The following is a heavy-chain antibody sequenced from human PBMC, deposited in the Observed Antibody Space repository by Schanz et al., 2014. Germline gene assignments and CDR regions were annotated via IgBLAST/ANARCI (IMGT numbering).Heavy chain of an antibody. CDR2: IKSRSDGGTT. J-gene: IGHJ5*02. CDR1: GFPFSNAW. D-gene: IGHD3-10*01. CDR3: STTPNFYASGTYSWFDP. V-gene: IGHV3-15*01. Sequence: EAQVVESGGGLVKPGGSLKLSCVASGFPFSNAWMNGVRKGPGNRREWVGRIKSRSDGGTTDYAAPVKGRFIISRDDSRNTLYLQMSGLKTEDTAVYYCSTTPNFYASGTYSWFDPWGQGTRVTVSS.